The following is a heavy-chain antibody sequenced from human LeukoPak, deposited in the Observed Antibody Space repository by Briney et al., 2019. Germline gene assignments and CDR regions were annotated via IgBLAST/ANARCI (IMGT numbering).Heavy chain of an antibody. J-gene: IGHJ4*02. V-gene: IGHV3-30-3*01. D-gene: IGHD6-19*01. CDR3: ARVLPVAGS. CDR1: GFTFSSFV. Sequence: LPGGSLRLSCEAFGFTFSSFVMPGVGQAPGRGLECVAVISYDGSNKYYTDSVKGRFTISRDNSKNTLYLQMNSLRAEDTAVYYCARVLPVAGSGGQGTLVTVSS. CDR2: ISYDGSNK.